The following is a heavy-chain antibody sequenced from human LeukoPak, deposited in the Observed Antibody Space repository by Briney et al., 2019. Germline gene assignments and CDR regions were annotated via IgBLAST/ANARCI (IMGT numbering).Heavy chain of an antibody. CDR1: GDSVSSNSAA. Sequence: NPSQTLSLTCAISGDSVSSNSAAWNWIRQSPSRGLGWLGRTYYRSKWYNDYAVSVKSRITINPDTSKNRFSLQLNSVTPEDTAVYYCAGDVSGLSPNWFDPWGQGTLVTVSS. V-gene: IGHV6-1*01. CDR2: TYYRSKWYN. CDR3: AGDVSGLSPNWFDP. J-gene: IGHJ5*02. D-gene: IGHD3-22*01.